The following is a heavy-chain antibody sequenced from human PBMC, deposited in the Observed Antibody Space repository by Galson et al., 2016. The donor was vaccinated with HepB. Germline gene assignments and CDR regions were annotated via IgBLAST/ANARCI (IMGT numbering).Heavy chain of an antibody. CDR3: AKGGTIFGVVPHGMDV. CDR1: RFTFSSYA. D-gene: IGHD3-3*01. Sequence: SLRLSCAASRFTFSSYAMSWVRQAPGKGLEWVSVISGSGGSTYYADSVKGRFTISRDNSKNTLYLQMNSLRAEDTAVYYCAKGGTIFGVVPHGMDVWAKGPRSSSP. J-gene: IGHJ6*02. V-gene: IGHV3-23*01. CDR2: ISGSGGST.